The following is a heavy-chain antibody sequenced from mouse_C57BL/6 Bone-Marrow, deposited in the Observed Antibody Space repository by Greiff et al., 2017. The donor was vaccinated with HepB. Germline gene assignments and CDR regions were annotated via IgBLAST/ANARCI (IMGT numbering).Heavy chain of an antibody. J-gene: IGHJ2*01. D-gene: IGHD1-1*01. CDR2: IDPSDSYT. Sequence: QVQLQQPGAELVMPGASVKLSCKASGYTFTSYWMHWVKQRPGQGLEWIGEIDPSDSYTNYNQKFKGKSTLTVDQSSSTAYMQLSSLTSEDSAVYYGARDIYYYGSSSYYFGYWGQGTTLTVSS. V-gene: IGHV1-69*01. CDR1: GYTFTSYW. CDR3: ARDIYYYGSSSYYFGY.